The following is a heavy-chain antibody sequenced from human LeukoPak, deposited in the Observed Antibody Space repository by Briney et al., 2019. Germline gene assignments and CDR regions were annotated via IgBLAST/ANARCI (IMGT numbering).Heavy chain of an antibody. V-gene: IGHV3-7*03. Sequence: GGSLRLSCAASGFTFSSYGMHWVRQAPGKGLEWVANIKLDGSEKNYVDSVKGRFTISRDNTKNSLYLQMNSLRAEDTAVFYCARDQYDTWSRRGNFDSWGQGTLVIVSS. CDR3: ARDQYDTWSRRGNFDS. CDR2: IKLDGSEK. D-gene: IGHD3-3*01. CDR1: GFTFSSYG. J-gene: IGHJ4*02.